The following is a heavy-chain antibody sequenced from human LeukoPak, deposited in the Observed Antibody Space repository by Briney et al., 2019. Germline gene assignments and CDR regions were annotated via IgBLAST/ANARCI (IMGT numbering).Heavy chain of an antibody. D-gene: IGHD3-22*01. V-gene: IGHV3-11*01. CDR2: FSSSGSTI. CDR1: GFTFSDYY. CDR3: ARDPNGSGYYRPYYFDY. J-gene: IGHJ4*02. Sequence: GGSLRLSCAASGFTFSDYYMSWIRQAPGKGLEWVSFFSSSGSTIYYSDSVKGRFTISRDNAKNSLYLQMNSLRAEDTAVYYCARDPNGSGYYRPYYFDYWGQGTLGTVSS.